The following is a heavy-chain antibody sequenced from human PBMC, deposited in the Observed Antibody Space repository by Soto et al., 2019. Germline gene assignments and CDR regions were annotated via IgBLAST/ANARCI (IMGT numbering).Heavy chain of an antibody. CDR2: IYTSGST. CDR3: ARDPPIAVAVPYYYYGMDV. CDR1: GGSISSYY. D-gene: IGHD6-19*01. Sequence: PSETLSLTCTVSGGSISSYYWSWIRQPAGKGLEWIGRIYTSGSTNYNPSLKSRVTMSVDTSKNQFSLKLSSVTAADTAVYYCARDPPIAVAVPYYYYGMDVWGQGTTVTVSS. J-gene: IGHJ6*02. V-gene: IGHV4-4*07.